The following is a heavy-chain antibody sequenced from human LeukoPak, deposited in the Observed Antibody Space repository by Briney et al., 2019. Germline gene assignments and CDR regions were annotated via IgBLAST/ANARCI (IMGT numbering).Heavy chain of an antibody. J-gene: IGHJ4*02. Sequence: PGRSLRLSCAASGFTFSSYGMHWVRQAPGKGLEWVAVIWYDGSNKYYADSVKGRFTISRDNSKNTLYLQMNSLRAEDTAVYYCARDNWNDGRGSDYWGQGTLVTVSS. CDR3: ARDNWNDGRGSDY. V-gene: IGHV3-33*01. CDR1: GFTFSSYG. D-gene: IGHD1-20*01. CDR2: IWYDGSNK.